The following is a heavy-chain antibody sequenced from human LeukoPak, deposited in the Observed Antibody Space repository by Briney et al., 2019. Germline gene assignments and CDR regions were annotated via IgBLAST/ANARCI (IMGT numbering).Heavy chain of an antibody. V-gene: IGHV3-23*01. J-gene: IGHJ3*02. D-gene: IGHD5-18*01. Sequence: PGGSLRLSCAASGFTFSSYAMSWVRQAPGKGLEWVSAISGSGGSTYYADSVKGRFTISRDNSRNTLYLHMNSLTADDTAVYYCGKSSSSYGNDALDIWGQGTMVTVSS. CDR3: GKSSSSYGNDALDI. CDR2: ISGSGGST. CDR1: GFTFSSYA.